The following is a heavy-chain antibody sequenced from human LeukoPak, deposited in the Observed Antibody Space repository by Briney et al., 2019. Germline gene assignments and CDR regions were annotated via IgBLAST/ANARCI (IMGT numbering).Heavy chain of an antibody. CDR3: ARDGVPYGVLNHDAFDI. CDR1: GFTFSSYS. V-gene: IGHV3-21*01. CDR2: ISSSSSYI. Sequence: PGGSLRLSCAASGFTFSSYSMNWVRQAPGKGLEWVSSISSSSSYIYYADSVKGRFTISRDNAKNSLYLQMNSLRAEDTAVYYCARDGVPYGVLNHDAFDIWGQGTMVTVSS. D-gene: IGHD4-17*01. J-gene: IGHJ3*02.